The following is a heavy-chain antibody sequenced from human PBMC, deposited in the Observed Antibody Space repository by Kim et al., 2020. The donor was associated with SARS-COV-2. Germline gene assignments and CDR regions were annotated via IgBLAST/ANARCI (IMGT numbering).Heavy chain of an antibody. V-gene: IGHV4-30-4*01. D-gene: IGHD2-2*01. Sequence: SETLSLTCTVSGGSISSDDYYWSWIRQPPGKGLEWIGYIYYSGSTYYNPSLKSRVTISVDTSKNQFSLKLSSVTAADTAVYYCARVLGYCSSTSCHMDYWGQGTLVTVSS. CDR1: GGSISSDDYY. CDR3: ARVLGYCSSTSCHMDY. CDR2: IYYSGST. J-gene: IGHJ4*02.